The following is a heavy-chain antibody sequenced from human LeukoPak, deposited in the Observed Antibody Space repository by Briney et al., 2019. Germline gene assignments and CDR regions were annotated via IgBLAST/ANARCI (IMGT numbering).Heavy chain of an antibody. CDR1: GFTFSSYG. V-gene: IGHV3-30*03. CDR3: AREVKAERYCSSTSCHPHFDY. CDR2: ISYDGSNK. J-gene: IGHJ4*02. Sequence: GGSLRLSCAASGFTFSSYGMHWVRQAPGKGLEWVAVISYDGSNKYYADSVKGRFTISRDNSKNTLYLQMNSLRAEDTAVYYCAREVKAERYCSSTSCHPHFDYWGQGTLVTVSS. D-gene: IGHD2-2*01.